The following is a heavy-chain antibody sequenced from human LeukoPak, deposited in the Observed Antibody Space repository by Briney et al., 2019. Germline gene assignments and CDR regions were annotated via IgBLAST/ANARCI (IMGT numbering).Heavy chain of an antibody. CDR3: AKGSGDGYNSFDY. CDR2: IRYDGSNK. Sequence: GGSLRLSCAASGLTFSSYGMHWVRQAPGKGLEWVAFIRYDGSNKYYADSVKGRFTISRDNSKNTLYLQMNSLRAEDTAVYYCAKGSGDGYNSFDYWGQGTLVTVSS. V-gene: IGHV3-30*02. J-gene: IGHJ4*02. CDR1: GLTFSSYG. D-gene: IGHD5-24*01.